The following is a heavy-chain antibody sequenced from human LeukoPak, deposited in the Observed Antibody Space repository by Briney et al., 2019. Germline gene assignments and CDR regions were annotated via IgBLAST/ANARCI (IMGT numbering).Heavy chain of an antibody. CDR3: ASVRNSSGYMGIDY. J-gene: IGHJ4*02. Sequence: PSETLSLTCAVYGGSFSGYYWSWIRQPPGKGLEWIGEINHSGSTNYNPSLKSRVTISVDTSKNQFSLKLSSVAAADTAVYYCASVRNSSGYMGIDYWGQGTLVTVSS. CDR1: GGSFSGYY. CDR2: INHSGST. D-gene: IGHD3-22*01. V-gene: IGHV4-34*01.